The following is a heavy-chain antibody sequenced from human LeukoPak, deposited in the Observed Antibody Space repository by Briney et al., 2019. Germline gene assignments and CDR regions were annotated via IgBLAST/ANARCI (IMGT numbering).Heavy chain of an antibody. V-gene: IGHV3-30*03. CDR2: ISYDGSNK. Sequence: GGSLRLSCGSSGLSFRNYGMHWVRQAPGKGLEWVAVISYDGSNKFYADSVTGRFTISRDNSKNTLYLQMNSLRAEDTAVYYCAAKGYSYGNNAFDIWGQGTMVTVSS. CDR1: GLSFRNYG. J-gene: IGHJ3*02. D-gene: IGHD5-18*01. CDR3: AAKGYSYGNNAFDI.